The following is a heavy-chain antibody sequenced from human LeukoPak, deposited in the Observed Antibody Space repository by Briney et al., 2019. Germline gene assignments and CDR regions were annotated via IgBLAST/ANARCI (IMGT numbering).Heavy chain of an antibody. Sequence: GGSLRLSCTSSGFTFSDYAMAWLRQAPGKGLDWVCAIRSTADGGATEYAASVKGRFTISKDDSKSITYLQMNSLKTEDTAVYYCSPWRVHQVLRYWGQGTLVTVSS. CDR1: GFTFSDYA. D-gene: IGHD3-10*02. V-gene: IGHV3-49*03. CDR2: IRSTADGGAT. CDR3: SPWRVHQVLRY. J-gene: IGHJ4*02.